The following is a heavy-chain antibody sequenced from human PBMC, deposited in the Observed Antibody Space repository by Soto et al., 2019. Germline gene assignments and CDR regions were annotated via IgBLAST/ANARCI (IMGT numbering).Heavy chain of an antibody. CDR1: GGSISSGGYY. D-gene: IGHD4-17*01. CDR2: IYYSGST. CDR3: ARNHEPYDYGELFFAH. V-gene: IGHV4-31*03. J-gene: IGHJ4*02. Sequence: PSETLSLTCTVSGGSISSGGYYWSWIRQHPGKGLEWIGYIYYSGSTYYNPSLKSRVTISVDTSKNQFSLKLSSVTAADTAVYYCARNHEPYDYGELFFAHWGQGTLVTVSS.